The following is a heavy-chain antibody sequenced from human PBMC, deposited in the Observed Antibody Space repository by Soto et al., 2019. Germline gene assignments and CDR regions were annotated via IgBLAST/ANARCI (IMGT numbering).Heavy chain of an antibody. Sequence: QVQLVESGGGVVYPGRSLRLSCTASGFSFSSYGVHWVRQAPGKGLEWVAVISYHGVNKYYADSVNGRFTISRDNSKNMGFLQMNSLRVEDTAVYYCGKYSDYGDHRDWFDPWGQGTLVTVSS. CDR2: ISYHGVNK. J-gene: IGHJ5*02. D-gene: IGHD4-17*01. CDR3: GKYSDYGDHRDWFDP. V-gene: IGHV3-30*18. CDR1: GFSFSSYG.